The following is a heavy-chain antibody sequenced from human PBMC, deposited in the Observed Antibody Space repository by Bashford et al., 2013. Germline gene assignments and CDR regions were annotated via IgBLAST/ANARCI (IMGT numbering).Heavy chain of an antibody. J-gene: IGHJ5*02. CDR1: GGSISSGGYY. Sequence: SSETLSLTCTVSGGSISSGGYYWSWIRQHPGKGLEWIGYIYYSGSTYYNPSLKSRVTISVDTSKNQFSLKLSSVTAADTAVYYCARGILVQQLHPNNWFDPWGQGTLVTVSS. CDR2: IYYSGST. CDR3: ARGILVQQLHPNNWFDP. V-gene: IGHV4-31*03. D-gene: IGHD6-13*01.